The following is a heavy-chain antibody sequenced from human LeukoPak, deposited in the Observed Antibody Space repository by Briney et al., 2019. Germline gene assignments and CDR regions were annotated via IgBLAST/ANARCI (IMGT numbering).Heavy chain of an antibody. Sequence: GGSLRLSCAASGFTFSSYATHWVRQAPGKGLEWVAVISYDGSNKYYADSVKGRFTISRDNSKNTLYLQMNSLRAEDTAVYYCARDVAHSSSWYFDYWGQGTLVTVSS. CDR1: GFTFSSYA. V-gene: IGHV3-30-3*01. CDR3: ARDVAHSSSWYFDY. J-gene: IGHJ4*02. D-gene: IGHD6-13*01. CDR2: ISYDGSNK.